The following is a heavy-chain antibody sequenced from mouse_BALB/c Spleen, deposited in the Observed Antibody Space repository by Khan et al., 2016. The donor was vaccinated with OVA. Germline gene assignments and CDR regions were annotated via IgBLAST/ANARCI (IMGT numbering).Heavy chain of an antibody. CDR1: GFTFTSYS. CDR2: ISSGSDYT. CDR3: AGHLSGSFAY. V-gene: IGHV5-6*01. Sequence: EVELVESGADLVKPGGSLKLSCAASGFTFTSYSMSWVRQTPDKRLEWVASISSGSDYTYYPDSVKGRFTITRDNSKNTVYLQLSDLKSEDTAMYYCAGHLSGSFAYWGQGTLVTVSA. J-gene: IGHJ3*01. D-gene: IGHD4-1*01.